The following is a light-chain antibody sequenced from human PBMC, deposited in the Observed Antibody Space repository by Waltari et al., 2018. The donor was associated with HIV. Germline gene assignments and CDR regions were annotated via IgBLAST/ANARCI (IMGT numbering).Light chain of an antibody. CDR1: PCPVPHSST. J-gene: IGLJ2*01. CDR2: STN. V-gene: IGLV8-61*01. CDR3: VLYMGSGIWV. Sequence: QTVVTQEPSFAVSPGGTATPTCGVTPCPVPHSSTPNWYQHTPGQAPRTLIYSTNTRSSGVPDRFSGSILGNKAALTITGAQADDESDYYCVLYMGSGIWVFGGGTKLTVL.